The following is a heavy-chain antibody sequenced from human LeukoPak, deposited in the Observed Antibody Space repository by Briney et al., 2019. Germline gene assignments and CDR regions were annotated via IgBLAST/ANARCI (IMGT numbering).Heavy chain of an antibody. CDR1: GFTVSSNY. CDR2: LYSGGST. V-gene: IGHV3-53*01. Sequence: AGSLGLSCAASGFTVSSNYMSWVRQAPGKGLEWVSILYSGGSTFSPDSVRGRFTISRDNSKNTLYLQMNSLRAEDTAVYYCAKIGANVGFWGQGTLVTVSS. J-gene: IGHJ4*02. CDR3: AKIGANVGF. D-gene: IGHD4/OR15-4a*01.